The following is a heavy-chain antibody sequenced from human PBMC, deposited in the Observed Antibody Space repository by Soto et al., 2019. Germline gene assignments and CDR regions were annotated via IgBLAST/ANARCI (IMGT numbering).Heavy chain of an antibody. V-gene: IGHV1-18*01. Sequence: QVQLVQSGAEVKKPGASVKVSCKASGYTFTSYGITWVRQAPGQGLEWMGWISAYNGNTHYAQKLQGRVTMTTDTSTSTACMELRRLRSDHTAVYYRARDLGDAFDIWGQGTLVTVSS. J-gene: IGHJ3*02. CDR1: GYTFTSYG. CDR3: ARDLGDAFDI. CDR2: ISAYNGNT.